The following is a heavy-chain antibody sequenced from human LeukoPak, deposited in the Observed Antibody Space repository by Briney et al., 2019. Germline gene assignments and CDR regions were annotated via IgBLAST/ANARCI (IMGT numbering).Heavy chain of an antibody. J-gene: IGHJ3*02. D-gene: IGHD3-22*01. CDR3: ARHESGYDAFDI. Sequence: SETLSLTCTVSGGSISSYYWSWIRQPPGKGLEWIGYIYYSGSTNYNPSLKSRVTISVDTSKNQFSLKLSSVTAADTAVYSCARHESGYDAFDIWGQGTMVTASS. CDR1: GGSISSYY. V-gene: IGHV4-59*08. CDR2: IYYSGST.